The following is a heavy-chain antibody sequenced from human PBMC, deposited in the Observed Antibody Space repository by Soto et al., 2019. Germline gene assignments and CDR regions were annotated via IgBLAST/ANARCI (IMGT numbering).Heavy chain of an antibody. V-gene: IGHV5-10-1*01. CDR2: IDPSDSYT. Sequence: PGESLKISCKGSGYSFTSYWISWVRQMPGKGLEWMGRIDPSDSYTNYSPSFQGHVTISADKSISTAYLQWSSLKASDTAMYYFAWTSMQSRGYSYGHGGMDVWGQGTTVTVSS. J-gene: IGHJ6*02. CDR3: AWTSMQSRGYSYGHGGMDV. D-gene: IGHD5-18*01. CDR1: GYSFTSYW.